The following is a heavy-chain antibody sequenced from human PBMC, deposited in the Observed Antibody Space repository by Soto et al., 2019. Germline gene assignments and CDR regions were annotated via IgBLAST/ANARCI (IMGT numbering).Heavy chain of an antibody. CDR1: GFTFSSYE. Sequence: GGSQRVSCADSGFTFSSYEMNWFRQAPGKGLEWVSYISSSGSTIHYADSVKGRFTISRDNAKNSLYLQMNSLRAEDTAFYYCARASSVGPFDYWGQGTLVTVSS. V-gene: IGHV3-48*03. CDR2: ISSSGSTI. CDR3: ARASSVGPFDY. J-gene: IGHJ4*02. D-gene: IGHD1-26*01.